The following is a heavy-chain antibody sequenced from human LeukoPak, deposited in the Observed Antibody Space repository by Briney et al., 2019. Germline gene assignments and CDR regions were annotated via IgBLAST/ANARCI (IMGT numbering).Heavy chain of an antibody. CDR2: IYYSGST. CDR1: GGSISSYY. V-gene: IGHV4-59*08. J-gene: IGHJ5*02. CDR3: ARSRGIDDVWFDP. Sequence: SETLSLTCAVYGGSISSYYWSWIRQPPGKGLEWIGYIYYSGSTNYNPSLKSRVTISVDTSKNQFSLKLSSVTAADTAVYYCARSRGIDDVWFDPWGQGTLVTVSS. D-gene: IGHD1-26*01.